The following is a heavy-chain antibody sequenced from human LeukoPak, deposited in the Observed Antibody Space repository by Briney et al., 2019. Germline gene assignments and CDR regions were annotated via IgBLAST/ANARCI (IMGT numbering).Heavy chain of an antibody. CDR2: IYYSGST. Sequence: SETLSLTCTVSGGSISSYYWSWIRQPPGKGLEWIGYIYYSGSTNYNPSLKSRVTISVDTSKNQFSLKLSSVTAADTAVYYCARVRAYSSGWSDSDYWGQGTLVTVSS. D-gene: IGHD6-19*01. CDR3: ARVRAYSSGWSDSDY. J-gene: IGHJ4*02. CDR1: GGSISSYY. V-gene: IGHV4-59*01.